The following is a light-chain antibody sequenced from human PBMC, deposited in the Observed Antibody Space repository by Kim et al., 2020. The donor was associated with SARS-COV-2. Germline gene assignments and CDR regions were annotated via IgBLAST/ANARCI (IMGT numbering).Light chain of an antibody. CDR2: GKN. CDR3: NTRDSNDNVV. CDR1: SLRSYY. V-gene: IGLV3-19*01. Sequence: SSELTQDPAVSVALGQTVRITCQGDSLRSYYATWYQQKPGKAPIIVIYGKNNRPSGIPDRFSGSSSVNTASLTITGTQAGDEADYYCNTRDSNDNVVFGG. J-gene: IGLJ2*01.